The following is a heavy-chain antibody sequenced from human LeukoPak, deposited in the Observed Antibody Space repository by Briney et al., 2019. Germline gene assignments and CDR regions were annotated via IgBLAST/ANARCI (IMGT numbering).Heavy chain of an antibody. J-gene: IGHJ5*02. CDR1: GFTFSSYD. CDR2: IRPSGDNT. Sequence: PGGSLRLSCAASGFTFSSYDMTWVRQAPGRGLEWVSSIRPSGDNTYYGDSVKGRFTTSRDNSKNTVYLQMNNMRVDDTAVYYCAREAGWHWFDPWGQGTLVTVSS. D-gene: IGHD6-19*01. CDR3: AREAGWHWFDP. V-gene: IGHV3-23*01.